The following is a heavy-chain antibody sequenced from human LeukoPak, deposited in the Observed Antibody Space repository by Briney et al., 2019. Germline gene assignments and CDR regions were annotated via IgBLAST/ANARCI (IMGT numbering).Heavy chain of an antibody. D-gene: IGHD6-19*01. J-gene: IGHJ3*02. Sequence: GGSLRLSCAASGFTFSSYAMSWVRQAPGKGLEWVSAISTSGGSTYYADSVKGRFTISRDDSKDTLFLQMNSLRAEDTAVYYCAKPYSSGWWGAFDIWGQGTMATVSS. V-gene: IGHV3-23*01. CDR2: ISTSGGST. CDR1: GFTFSSYA. CDR3: AKPYSSGWWGAFDI.